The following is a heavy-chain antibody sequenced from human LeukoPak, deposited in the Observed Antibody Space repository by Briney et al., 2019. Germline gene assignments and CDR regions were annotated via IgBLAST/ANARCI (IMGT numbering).Heavy chain of an antibody. D-gene: IGHD3-22*01. CDR2: IKQDGSDK. J-gene: IGHJ3*02. V-gene: IGHV3-7*03. CDR1: GFAFSNYW. Sequence: GGSLRLSCAASGFAFSNYWMTWVRQAPGKGLEWVANIKQDGSDKYYVDSVRGRFAISRDNAKSSLFLQMNSLRAEDTAVYYCARRNYDPVVGLAHFDIWGQGTMVTVSS. CDR3: ARRNYDPVVGLAHFDI.